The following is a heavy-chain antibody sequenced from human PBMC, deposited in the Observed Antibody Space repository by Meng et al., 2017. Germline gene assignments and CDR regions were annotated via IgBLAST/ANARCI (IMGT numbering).Heavy chain of an antibody. Sequence: VGLVHFGAEVKKPGASVKVSCKPSGYNFPDYYIHWVRRAPGQGLEWMGRINPKSGDTHYAQKFQARVTMTGDTSISTAYMELSGLRSDDTAMYYCARDEDISAAGKLFGDYWGQGTLVTLL. CDR3: ARDEDISAAGKLFGDY. J-gene: IGHJ4*02. V-gene: IGHV1-2*06. CDR2: INPKSGDT. CDR1: GYNFPDYY. D-gene: IGHD6-25*01.